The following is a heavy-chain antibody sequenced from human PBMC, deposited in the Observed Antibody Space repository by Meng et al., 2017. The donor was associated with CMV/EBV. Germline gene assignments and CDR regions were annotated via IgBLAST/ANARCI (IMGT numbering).Heavy chain of an antibody. J-gene: IGHJ6*02. Sequence: SVKVSCKASGGTFSSYAISWVRQAPGQGLEWMGGIIPIFGTANYAQKFQGRVPITTDESTSTAYMELSSLRSEDTAVYYCARRGPPADPGGLYYYYGMDVWGQGTTVTVSS. V-gene: IGHV1-69*05. CDR3: ARRGPPADPGGLYYYYGMDV. CDR1: GGTFSSYA. CDR2: IIPIFGTA. D-gene: IGHD2-2*01.